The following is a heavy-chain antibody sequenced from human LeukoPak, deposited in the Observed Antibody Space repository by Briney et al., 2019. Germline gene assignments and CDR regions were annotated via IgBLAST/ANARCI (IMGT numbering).Heavy chain of an antibody. CDR1: GGTFSSYT. D-gene: IGHD6-6*01. CDR3: ARGIAARGGYYFDY. CDR2: IIPILCIA. Sequence: ASVKVPCKPSGGTFSSYTISWVRQAPGQGLEWMGRIIPILCIANYAQRFQGRVTITADKSTSTAYMELSSLRSEDTAVYYCARGIAARGGYYFDYWGQGTLVTVSS. J-gene: IGHJ4*02. V-gene: IGHV1-69*02.